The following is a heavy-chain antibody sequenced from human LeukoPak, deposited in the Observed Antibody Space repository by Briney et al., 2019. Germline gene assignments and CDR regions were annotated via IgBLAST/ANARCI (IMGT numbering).Heavy chain of an antibody. D-gene: IGHD6-19*01. J-gene: IGHJ4*02. CDR3: ARYSSGWSPFDY. V-gene: IGHV4-59*08. Sequence: PSETLSLTCTVSGGSISSYYWSWIRRPPGKGPEWIGYIYYSGSTNYNPSLKSRVTISVDTSKNQFSLKLSSVTAADTAVYYCARYSSGWSPFDYWGQGTLVTVSS. CDR2: IYYSGST. CDR1: GGSISSYY.